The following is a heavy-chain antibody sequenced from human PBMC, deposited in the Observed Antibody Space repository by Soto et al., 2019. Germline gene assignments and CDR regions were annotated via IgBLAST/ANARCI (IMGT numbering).Heavy chain of an antibody. CDR3: ATYSSSWYVVY. D-gene: IGHD6-13*01. V-gene: IGHV4-39*01. Sequence: ASETLSLTCTVSGGSXSSSSYYCGWIRQPPGKGLEWIGSIYYSGSTYYNPSLKSRVTISVDTSKNQFSLKLSSVTAADTAVYYCATYSSSWYVVYWGQGTLVTVSS. J-gene: IGHJ4*02. CDR2: IYYSGST. CDR1: GGSXSSSSYY.